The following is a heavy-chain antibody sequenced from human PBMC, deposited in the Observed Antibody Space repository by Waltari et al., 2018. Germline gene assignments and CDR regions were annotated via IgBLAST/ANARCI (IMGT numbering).Heavy chain of an antibody. D-gene: IGHD6-19*01. CDR1: CGPISRSSYY. Sequence: QLQLQESGPGLVKPSETLSFTCTVSCGPISRSSYYWGWIRQPPGKGLEWIGSIYYSGSTYYNPSLKSRVTIAVDTSKNQFSLKLSSVTAADTAVYYCATKRESSASGFDYWGQGTLVTVSS. V-gene: IGHV4-39*01. J-gene: IGHJ4*02. CDR2: IYYSGST. CDR3: ATKRESSASGFDY.